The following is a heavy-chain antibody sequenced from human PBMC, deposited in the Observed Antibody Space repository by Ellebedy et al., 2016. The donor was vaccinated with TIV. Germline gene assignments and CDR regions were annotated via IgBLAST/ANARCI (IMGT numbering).Heavy chain of an antibody. Sequence: MPSETLSLTCTVSGGSISSYYWSWIRQPPGKGLEWIGYIYYSGSTNYNPSLKSRVTISVDTSKTQFSLKLSYVTAADTAVYYCARGTLNYGIDYWGQGTLVTVSS. D-gene: IGHD4-17*01. CDR3: ARGTLNYGIDY. J-gene: IGHJ4*02. V-gene: IGHV4-59*01. CDR1: GGSISSYY. CDR2: IYYSGST.